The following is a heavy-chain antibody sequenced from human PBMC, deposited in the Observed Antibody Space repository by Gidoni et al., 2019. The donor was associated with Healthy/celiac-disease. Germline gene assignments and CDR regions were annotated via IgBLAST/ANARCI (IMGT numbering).Heavy chain of an antibody. J-gene: IGHJ6*03. CDR1: GFTFSDHY. CDR2: TRNKANSYTT. V-gene: IGHV3-72*01. Sequence: EVQLVESGGGLVQPGGSLRLSCAASGFTFSDHYMDWVRQAPGKGLEWVGRTRNKANSYTTEYAASVKGRFTISRDESKNSLYLQMNSLKTEDTAVYYCARVNGYCSSTSCYTDYYYYYYMDVWGKGTTVTVSS. CDR3: ARVNGYCSSTSCYTDYYYYYYMDV. D-gene: IGHD2-2*02.